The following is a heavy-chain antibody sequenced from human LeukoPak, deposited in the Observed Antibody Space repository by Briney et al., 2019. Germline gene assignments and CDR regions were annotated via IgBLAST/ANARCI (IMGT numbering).Heavy chain of an antibody. J-gene: IGHJ6*02. CDR3: ARGCSSTSCYLGYYYGMDV. CDR2: INPNSGGT. CDR1: GYTFTGYY. D-gene: IGHD2-2*01. V-gene: IGHV1-2*04. Sequence: ASVKVSCKASGYTFTGYYMHWVRQAPGQGLEWMGWINPNSGGTNYAKKFQGWVTMTRDTSISTAYMELSRLRSDDTAVYYCARGCSSTSCYLGYYYGMDVWGQGTTVTVSS.